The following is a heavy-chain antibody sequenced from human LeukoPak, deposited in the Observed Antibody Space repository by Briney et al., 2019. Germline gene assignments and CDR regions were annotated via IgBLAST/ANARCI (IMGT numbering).Heavy chain of an antibody. CDR2: ICHSGST. V-gene: IGHV4-38-2*02. Sequence: SETLSLTCAVSDYSISSDYFRGCIRQPPGKGLEWIGNICHSGSTYYNPSLKSRVTISVDTSKNQLSLNLSSVTAADAAVYYCARDLRGIRRSGHGFDIWGQVTMVTVSS. CDR1: DYSISSDYF. D-gene: IGHD3-10*01. CDR3: ARDLRGIRRSGHGFDI. J-gene: IGHJ3*02.